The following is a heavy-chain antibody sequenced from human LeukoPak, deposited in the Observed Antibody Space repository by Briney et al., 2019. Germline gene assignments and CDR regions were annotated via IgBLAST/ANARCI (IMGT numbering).Heavy chain of an antibody. CDR3: ARLTTDYVWGSYRSGDDAFDI. D-gene: IGHD3-16*02. V-gene: IGHV4-39*01. CDR1: GGSISSSSYY. Sequence: SETLSLTCTVSGGSISSSSYYWGWIRQPPGKGLEWIGSIYYSGSTYYNPSLKSRVTISVDTSKNQFSLKLSSVTAPDTAVYYCARLTTDYVWGSYRSGDDAFDIWGQGTMVTVSS. J-gene: IGHJ3*02. CDR2: IYYSGST.